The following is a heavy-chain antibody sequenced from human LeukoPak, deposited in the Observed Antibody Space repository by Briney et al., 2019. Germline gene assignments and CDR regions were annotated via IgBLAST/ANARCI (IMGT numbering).Heavy chain of an antibody. CDR1: GGSITNFY. J-gene: IGHJ3*02. CDR2: IYYSGTT. CDR3: ARSAGGGFDI. Sequence: SVTLSLTCTVCGGSITNFYGRGMRQPPAKELELIGYIYYSGTTSYSPSLKSRVSISVDTSKTQFSLKLSSVTAADTAVYYCARSAGGGFDIWGEGTMVTVS. D-gene: IGHD2-15*01. V-gene: IGHV4-59*07.